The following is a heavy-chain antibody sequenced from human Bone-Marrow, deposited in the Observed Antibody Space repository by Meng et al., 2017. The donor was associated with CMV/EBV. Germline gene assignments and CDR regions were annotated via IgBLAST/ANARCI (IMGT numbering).Heavy chain of an antibody. CDR2: ISSSSSYI. D-gene: IGHD6-13*01. J-gene: IGHJ5*02. CDR3: ARDSKAAVGWVDP. Sequence: GGSLRLSCAASGFTFSSYSMNWVRQAPGKGLEWVSSISSSSSYIYYADSVKGRFTISRDNAKNSLYLQMNSLRAEDTAVYYCARDSKAAVGWVDPWGQGTLVTVSS. V-gene: IGHV3-21*01. CDR1: GFTFSSYS.